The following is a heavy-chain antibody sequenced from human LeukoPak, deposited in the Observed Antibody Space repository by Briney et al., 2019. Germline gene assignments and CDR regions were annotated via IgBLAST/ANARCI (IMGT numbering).Heavy chain of an antibody. CDR2: IKQDGSEK. CDR3: AKDKGNYGYDY. CDR1: GFTFSSYW. Sequence: PGGSLRLSCAASGFTFSSYWMSWVRQAPGKGLEWVANIKQDGSEKYYVDSVKGRFTISRDNAKNPLYLQMNSLRAEDTAVYYCAKDKGNYGYDYWGQGTLVTVSS. J-gene: IGHJ4*02. D-gene: IGHD5-24*01. V-gene: IGHV3-7*01.